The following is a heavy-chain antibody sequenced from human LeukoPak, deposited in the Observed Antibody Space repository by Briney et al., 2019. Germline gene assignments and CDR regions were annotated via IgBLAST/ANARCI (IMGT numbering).Heavy chain of an antibody. CDR1: GGTFSSYA. CDR3: ARSALNWNDKFDP. Sequence: ASVKVSCKASGGTFSSYAISWVRQAPGQGLEWMGRIIPILGIANYAQKFQGRVTITADKSTSTAYMELSSLRSEDTAVYYCARSALNWNDKFDPWGQGTLVTVSS. V-gene: IGHV1-69*04. D-gene: IGHD1-20*01. J-gene: IGHJ5*02. CDR2: IIPILGIA.